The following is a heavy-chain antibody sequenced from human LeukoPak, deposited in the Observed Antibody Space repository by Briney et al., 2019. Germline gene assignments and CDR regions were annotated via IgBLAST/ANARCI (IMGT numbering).Heavy chain of an antibody. CDR1: GGSITGGGYS. V-gene: IGHV4-30-2*01. CDR2: FYHGGST. Sequence: SQTLSLTCTVSGGSITGGGYSWGWIRQAPGKGLEWIGYFYHGGSTNYNPSLKSRVTISVDTSKNQFSLKLSSVTAADTAVYYCARVWRYYYDSSGYFDLWGRGTLVTVSS. J-gene: IGHJ2*01. CDR3: ARVWRYYYDSSGYFDL. D-gene: IGHD3-22*01.